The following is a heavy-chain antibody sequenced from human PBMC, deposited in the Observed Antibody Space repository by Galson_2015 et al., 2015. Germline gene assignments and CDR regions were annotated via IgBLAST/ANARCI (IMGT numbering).Heavy chain of an antibody. CDR2: INAGNGNT. D-gene: IGHD4-17*01. Sequence: SVKVSCKASGYTFTSYAMHWVRQAPGQGLEWMGWINAGNGNTKYSQKFQGRVTITRDTSASTAYMELSSLRSEDTAVYYCAREMGDYGDYLYYVDVWGKGTTVTVSS. J-gene: IGHJ6*03. V-gene: IGHV1-3*01. CDR1: GYTFTSYA. CDR3: AREMGDYGDYLYYVDV.